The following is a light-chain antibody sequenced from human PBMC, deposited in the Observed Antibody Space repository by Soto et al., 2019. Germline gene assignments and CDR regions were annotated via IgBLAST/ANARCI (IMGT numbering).Light chain of an antibody. J-gene: IGKJ3*01. CDR2: GAS. Sequence: EIVMTQSPATLSVSPGERATLSCRASQSVSSNLAWYQQKPGQAPRLLIYGASTRATGIPARFSGSGSATEFTLTISSLQSEDFAVYYCQQYDNWPPFTFGPGTKVDMK. CDR1: QSVSSN. CDR3: QQYDNWPPFT. V-gene: IGKV3-15*01.